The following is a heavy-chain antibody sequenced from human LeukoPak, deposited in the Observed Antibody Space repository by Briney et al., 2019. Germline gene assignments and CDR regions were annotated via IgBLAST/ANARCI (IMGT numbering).Heavy chain of an antibody. J-gene: IGHJ4*02. V-gene: IGHV1-18*04. CDR3: ARDYHGSGSLTTFDY. Sequence: ASVKVSCKVSGSILTEFSMHWVRQAPGQGLEWMGWISAYNGNTNYAQKLQGRVTMTTDTSTSTAYMELRSLRSEDTAVYYCARDYHGSGSLTTFDYWGQGTLVTVSS. CDR2: ISAYNGNT. D-gene: IGHD3-10*01. CDR1: GSILTEFS.